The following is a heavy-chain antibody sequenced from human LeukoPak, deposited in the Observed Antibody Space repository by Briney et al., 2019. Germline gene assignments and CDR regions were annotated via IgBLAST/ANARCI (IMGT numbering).Heavy chain of an antibody. V-gene: IGHV3-74*01. D-gene: IGHD2-2*01. Sequence: GGSLRLSCAASGFTFSSYWMHWVRQAPGKGLVWVSRINTDGSSTSYADSVKGRFTISRDNAKNTLYLQMNSLRAEDTAVYYCARDSPDIVVVPAASFDYWGQGTLVTVSS. CDR1: GFTFSSYW. CDR3: ARDSPDIVVVPAASFDY. J-gene: IGHJ4*02. CDR2: INTDGSST.